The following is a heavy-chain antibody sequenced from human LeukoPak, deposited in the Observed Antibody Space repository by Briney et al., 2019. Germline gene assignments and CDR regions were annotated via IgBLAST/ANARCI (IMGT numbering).Heavy chain of an antibody. CDR2: IYPGDSDT. J-gene: IGHJ3*02. V-gene: IGHV5-51*01. D-gene: IGHD3-10*01. CDR3: ASLYYYGSGSYYHAFDI. CDR1: GYSFTSYW. Sequence: GESLKISCKGSGYSFTSYWIGWVRQMPGKGLEWMGIIYPGDSDTRYSPSFQGQVTISADKSISTAYLQWSSLKAPDTAMYYCASLYYYGSGSYYHAFDIWGQGTMVTVSS.